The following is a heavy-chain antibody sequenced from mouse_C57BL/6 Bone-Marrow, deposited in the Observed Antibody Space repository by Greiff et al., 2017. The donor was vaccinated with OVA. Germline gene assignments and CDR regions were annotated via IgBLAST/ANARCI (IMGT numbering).Heavy chain of an antibody. D-gene: IGHD3-3*01. CDR2: ISYDGSN. Sequence: DVKLQESGPGLVKPSQSLSLTCSVTGYSITSGYYWNWIRQFPGNKLEWMGYISYDGSNNYNPSLKNRISITRDTSKNQFFLKLNSVTTEDTATYYCARDGGTPRDYWGQGTTLTVSS. V-gene: IGHV3-6*01. J-gene: IGHJ2*01. CDR3: ARDGGTPRDY. CDR1: GYSITSGYY.